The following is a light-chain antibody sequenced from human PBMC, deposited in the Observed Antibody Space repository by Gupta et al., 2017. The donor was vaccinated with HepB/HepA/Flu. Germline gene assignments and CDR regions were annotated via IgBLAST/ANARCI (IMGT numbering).Light chain of an antibody. J-gene: IGKJ1*01. Sequence: DIQMTQSPSSLSASVGDRVTITRRASQSISSYLNWYQQKPGKAPKLLIYAASSLQSGVPSRFSGSGSATEFTLTISSLQPEDFATYYCQQSYRTLRTFGQGTKVEIK. V-gene: IGKV1-39*01. CDR2: AAS. CDR1: QSISSY. CDR3: QQSYRTLRT.